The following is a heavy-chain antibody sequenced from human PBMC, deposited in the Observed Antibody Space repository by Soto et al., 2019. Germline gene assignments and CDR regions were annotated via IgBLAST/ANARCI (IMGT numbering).Heavy chain of an antibody. D-gene: IGHD6-6*01. CDR3: ASSYSSSSGADDAFDI. CDR2: MNPNSGNT. V-gene: IGHV1-8*01. J-gene: IGHJ3*02. Sequence: ASVKVSCKASGYTFTSYDINWVRQATGQGLEWMGWMNPNSGNTGYAQKFQGRVTMTRNTSISTAYMELSSLRSEDTAVYYCASSYSSSSGADDAFDIWGQGTMVTVSS. CDR1: GYTFTSYD.